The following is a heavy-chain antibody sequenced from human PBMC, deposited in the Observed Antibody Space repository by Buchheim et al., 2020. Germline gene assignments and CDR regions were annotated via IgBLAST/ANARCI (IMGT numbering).Heavy chain of an antibody. V-gene: IGHV3-74*03. CDR2: INNDGSTT. CDR3: ARRVYSTYYYMDV. Sequence: EVQLVESGGGLVQPGGSLRLSCAVSGFDFSDFWMHWVRQVPGKGLVWVSRINNDGSTTMYADAVKGRFTTSRDNAENTLYLQMDSLRDGDTAVYYCARRVYSTYYYMDVWGKGTT. J-gene: IGHJ6*03. D-gene: IGHD4-11*01. CDR1: GFDFSDFW.